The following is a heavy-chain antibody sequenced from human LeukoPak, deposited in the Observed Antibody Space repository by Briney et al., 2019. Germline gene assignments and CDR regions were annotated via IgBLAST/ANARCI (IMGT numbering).Heavy chain of an antibody. D-gene: IGHD3-10*01. CDR1: GYTFTIYY. V-gene: IGHV1-46*01. J-gene: IGHJ4*02. CDR2: INPSGGST. Sequence: ASVKVSCKASGYTFTIYYMYWVRQAPGQGLEWMGIINPSGGSTSYAQNFQGRVTIISETSTNTVYMELGSRRSEDTAVYYCERVAGSYYNGYFDYWGQGTMVTVSS. CDR3: ERVAGSYYNGYFDY.